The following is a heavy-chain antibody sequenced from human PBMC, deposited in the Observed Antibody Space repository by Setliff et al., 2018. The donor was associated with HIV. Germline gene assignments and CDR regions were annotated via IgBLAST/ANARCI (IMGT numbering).Heavy chain of an antibody. CDR2: IYTSGST. CDR1: GYSISSGYY. CDR3: ARPTAIPH. J-gene: IGHJ4*02. Sequence: SETLSLTCTVSGYSISSGYYWSWIRQPAGKGLGYNGHIYTSGSTNYNPSHKSRVTITVDTSKSQFSLKLSSVTAEDTALYYCARPTAIPHWGQGTLVTVSS. V-gene: IGHV4-61*09. D-gene: IGHD2-21*02.